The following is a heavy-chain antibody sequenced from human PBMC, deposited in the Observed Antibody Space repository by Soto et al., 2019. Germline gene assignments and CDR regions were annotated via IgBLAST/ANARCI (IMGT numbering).Heavy chain of an antibody. V-gene: IGHV1-69*13. CDR1: GGTFSSYA. CDR3: ARDGSISSGSSGDYGMDV. CDR2: IIPIFGTA. Sequence: ASVKVSCKASGGTFSSYAISWVRQAPGQGLEWMGGIIPIFGTANYAQKFQGRVTITADESTSTAYTELSGLRSEDTAVYYCARDGSISSGSSGDYGMDVWGQGTSVSVSS. D-gene: IGHD6-6*01. J-gene: IGHJ6*02.